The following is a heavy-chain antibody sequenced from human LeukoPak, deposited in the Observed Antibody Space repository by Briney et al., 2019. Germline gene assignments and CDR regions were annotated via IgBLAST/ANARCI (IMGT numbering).Heavy chain of an antibody. CDR3: SSTGGYGSGTYGYYYFGMDV. V-gene: IGHV3-48*03. CDR2: ITSSGRII. D-gene: IGHD3-10*01. CDR1: GFTFSSYE. Sequence: PGGSLRLSCAASGFTFSSYEMNWVRQAPGKGLEWVAYITSSGRIIYYADYVKGRFTISRDNAKNSLYLQMNSLRAEDTAVYYCSSTGGYGSGTYGYYYFGMDVWGQGTTVTVSS. J-gene: IGHJ6*02.